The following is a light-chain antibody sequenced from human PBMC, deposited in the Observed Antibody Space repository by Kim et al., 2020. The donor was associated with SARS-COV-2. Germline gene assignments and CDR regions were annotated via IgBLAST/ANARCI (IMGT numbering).Light chain of an antibody. J-gene: IGKJ2*01. Sequence: LSVSPGERVTLSCRASQSVSNYLAWYQQKPGQAPRLLMYHASTRATGIPARFSGSGSGTEFTLTISSLRSEDFAVYYCQQYNFYYTFGQGTKLEI. CDR2: HAS. V-gene: IGKV3-15*01. CDR1: QSVSNY. CDR3: QQYNFYYT.